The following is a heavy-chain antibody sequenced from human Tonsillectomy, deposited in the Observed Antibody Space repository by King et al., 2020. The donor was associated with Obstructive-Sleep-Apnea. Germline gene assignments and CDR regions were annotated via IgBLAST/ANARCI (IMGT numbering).Heavy chain of an antibody. CDR1: GGSITSGSHY. V-gene: IGHV4-31*03. D-gene: IGHD2-21*02. CDR3: ARDCCGGDCYPFGDAFDI. CDR2: IYYSGST. Sequence: QLQESGPGLVKPSKTLSLTCNVSGGSITSGSHYWSWIRQHPGKGLEWVGYIYYSGSTYYNPSLKSRVTISVDTSKNQFSLKLTSVTAADTAVYYFARDCCGGDCYPFGDAFDIWGQGTMVTVSS. J-gene: IGHJ3*02.